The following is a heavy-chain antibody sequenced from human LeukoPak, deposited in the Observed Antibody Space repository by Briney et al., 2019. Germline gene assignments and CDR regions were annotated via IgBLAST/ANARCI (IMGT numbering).Heavy chain of an antibody. CDR2: ISNSGSA. Sequence: SETLSLTCTVSGDSIGQDYWNWIRQPPGRGLEWIGHISNSGSANYNPSLKSRVTISVDRSKSQFSLRLNSMTTADTAFYYCATAPNPDYFDYWGQGTLATVSS. D-gene: IGHD3-16*01. J-gene: IGHJ4*02. V-gene: IGHV4-59*01. CDR1: GDSIGQDY. CDR3: ATAPNPDYFDY.